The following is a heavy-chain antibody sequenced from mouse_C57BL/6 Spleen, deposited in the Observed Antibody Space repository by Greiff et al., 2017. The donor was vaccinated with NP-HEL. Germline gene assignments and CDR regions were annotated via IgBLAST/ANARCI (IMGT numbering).Heavy chain of an antibody. CDR2: IYPGDGDT. Sequence: VHLVESGAELVKPGASVKISCKASGYAFSSYWMNWVKQRPGKGLEWIGQIYPGDGDTNYNGKFKGKATLTADKSSSTAYMQLSSLTSEDSAVYFCARLGRNWYFDVWGTGTTVTVSS. CDR1: GYAFSSYW. CDR3: ARLGRNWYFDV. D-gene: IGHD4-1*01. J-gene: IGHJ1*03. V-gene: IGHV1-80*01.